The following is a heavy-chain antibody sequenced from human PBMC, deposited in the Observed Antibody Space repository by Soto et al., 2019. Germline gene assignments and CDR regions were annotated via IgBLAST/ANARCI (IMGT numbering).Heavy chain of an antibody. Sequence: ASVKVSCKASGYTFTSYAMHWVRQAPGQRLEWMGWINAGNGNTKYSQKFQGRVTITRDTSASTAYMELSSLRSEDTAVYYCARGHDDILTGYYYHFDYWGQGTLVTVSS. CDR1: GYTFTSYA. CDR3: ARGHDDILTGYYYHFDY. J-gene: IGHJ4*02. CDR2: INAGNGNT. D-gene: IGHD3-9*01. V-gene: IGHV1-3*01.